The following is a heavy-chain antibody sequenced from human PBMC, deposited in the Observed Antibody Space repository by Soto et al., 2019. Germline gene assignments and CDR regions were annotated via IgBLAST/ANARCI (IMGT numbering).Heavy chain of an antibody. CDR3: AKSVVGVVKDAFDI. CDR2: ISYDGSNK. D-gene: IGHD3-3*01. V-gene: IGHV3-30*18. CDR1: GFTFSSYG. Sequence: GGSLRLSCAASGFTFSSYGMHWVRQAPGKGLEWVAVISYDGSNKYYADSVKGRFTISRDNSKNTLYLQMNSLRAEDTAVYYCAKSVVGVVKDAFDIWGQGTMVTVSS. J-gene: IGHJ3*02.